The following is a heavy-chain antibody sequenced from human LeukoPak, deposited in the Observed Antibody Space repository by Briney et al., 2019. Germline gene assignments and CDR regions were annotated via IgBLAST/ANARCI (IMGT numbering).Heavy chain of an antibody. CDR3: ARDRGCSSTSCPPGYYYYGMDV. V-gene: IGHV4-30-4*01. Sequence: PSETLSLTCTVSGGSISSGDYYWSWIRQPPGKGLEWIGYIYYSGSTYYNPSLKSRVTISVDTSKNQFSLKLSSVTAADTAVYYCARDRGCSSTSCPPGYYYYGMDVWGQGTTVTVSS. D-gene: IGHD2-2*01. CDR2: IYYSGST. CDR1: GGSISSGDYY. J-gene: IGHJ6*02.